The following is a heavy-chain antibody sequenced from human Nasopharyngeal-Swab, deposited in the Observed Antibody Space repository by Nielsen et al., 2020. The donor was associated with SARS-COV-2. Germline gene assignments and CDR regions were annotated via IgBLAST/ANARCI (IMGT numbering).Heavy chain of an antibody. V-gene: IGHV4-39*01. CDR2: IYYNGNT. J-gene: IGHJ4*02. D-gene: IGHD6-13*01. CDR1: GDSIAYSTFY. Sequence: SETLSLTCTVSGDSIAYSTFYWGRIRQPPGKGLEWIGNIYYNGNTYQNPSLKSRLTISVDKSKNQFSLQLSSVTAADTAVYYCVSSSSWYYFDYWAQGTQVTVSS. CDR3: VSSSSWYYFDY.